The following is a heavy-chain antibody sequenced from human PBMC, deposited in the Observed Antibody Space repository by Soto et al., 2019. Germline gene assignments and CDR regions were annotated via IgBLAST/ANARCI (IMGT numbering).Heavy chain of an antibody. CDR3: ARSIVVVTAADY. CDR1: GYTFTSYA. D-gene: IGHD2-21*02. CDR2: INAGNGNT. J-gene: IGHJ4*02. V-gene: IGHV1-3*01. Sequence: QAQLVQSVAEVKKPGASVKVSCKASGYTFTSYAMHWVRQAPGQRLEWMGWINAGNGNTKYSQKFQGRATITRYTSASTAYMELSSLRSADTAVYYCARSIVVVTAADYWGQGTLVTVSS.